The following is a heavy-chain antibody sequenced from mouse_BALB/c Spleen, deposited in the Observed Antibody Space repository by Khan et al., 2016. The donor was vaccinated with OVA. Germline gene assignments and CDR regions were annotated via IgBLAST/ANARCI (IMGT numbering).Heavy chain of an antibody. Sequence: QVQLKQSGAELVRPGVSVKISCKASGYTFTDYAMHWVKQRHAKSLEWIGVISTNYGDADYNQKFQGKASMTVDRSSSTVYMELARVTSEDSAIYYCGRGGKFAYWGQGTMVTVSA. CDR2: ISTNYGDA. CDR1: GYTFTDYA. J-gene: IGHJ3*01. D-gene: IGHD1-1*02. CDR3: GRGGKFAY. V-gene: IGHV1S137*01.